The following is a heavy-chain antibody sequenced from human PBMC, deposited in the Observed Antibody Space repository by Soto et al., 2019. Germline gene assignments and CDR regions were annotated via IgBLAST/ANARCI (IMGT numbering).Heavy chain of an antibody. V-gene: IGHV3-23*01. J-gene: IGHJ4*02. Sequence: EVQLLGSGGGLVQPGGSLRLSCAASGFTFSSYAMSWVRQAPGKGLEWVSGISGSGVSTHYADYVKGRFTISRDNSKNTLFLQIHSLSAEATAAYYCTKEVGYSSGYDYFDYWGQGTMVTVSS. CDR3: TKEVGYSSGYDYFDY. D-gene: IGHD6-19*01. CDR2: ISGSGVST. CDR1: GFTFSSYA.